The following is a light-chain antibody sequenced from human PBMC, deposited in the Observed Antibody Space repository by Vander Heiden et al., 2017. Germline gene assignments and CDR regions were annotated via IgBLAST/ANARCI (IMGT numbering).Light chain of an antibody. Sequence: QPVLTQSSSASASLGSSVKLTCTLRSGHSSYIIAWHQQQPGKAPRYLMKLEGSGDYNKGSGVPDRFSGSSSGADRYLTISNLQSEDEADYYCETWDSNIRVYGGGTKLTVL. CDR2: LEGSGDY. V-gene: IGLV4-60*03. CDR1: SGHSSYI. J-gene: IGLJ3*02. CDR3: ETWDSNIRV.